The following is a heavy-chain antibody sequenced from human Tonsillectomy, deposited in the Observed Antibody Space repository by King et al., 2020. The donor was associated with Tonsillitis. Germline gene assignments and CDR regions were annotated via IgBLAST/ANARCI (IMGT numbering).Heavy chain of an antibody. Sequence: VQLVESGGGLVQPGGSLRLSCAASGFTFSSYAMSWVRQAPGKGLEWVSAISGSGGSTYYADSVKGRFTISRDNSKNTRYLQMNSLRAADTAVYYCAKVDRYDFWSGYYTDYWGQGTLVTVSS. CDR3: AKVDRYDFWSGYYTDY. D-gene: IGHD3-3*01. V-gene: IGHV3-23*04. J-gene: IGHJ4*02. CDR1: GFTFSSYA. CDR2: ISGSGGST.